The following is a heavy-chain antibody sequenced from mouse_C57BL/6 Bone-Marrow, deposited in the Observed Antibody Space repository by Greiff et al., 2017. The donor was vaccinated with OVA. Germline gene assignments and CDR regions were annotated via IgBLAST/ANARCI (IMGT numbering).Heavy chain of an antibody. CDR1: GFTFSDYG. CDR2: ISSGSSTI. V-gene: IGHV5-17*01. CDR3: ARASTGFDY. D-gene: IGHD4-1*02. Sequence: DVKLVESGGGLVKPGGSLKLSCAASGFTFSDYGMHWVRQAPEKGLEWVAYISSGSSTIYYADTVKGRFTISRDNAKNTLFLQMTSLRSEDAAMYYCARASTGFDYWGQGTTLTVSS. J-gene: IGHJ2*01.